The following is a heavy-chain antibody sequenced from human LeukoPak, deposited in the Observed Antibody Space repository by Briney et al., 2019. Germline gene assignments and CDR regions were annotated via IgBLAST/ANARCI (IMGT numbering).Heavy chain of an antibody. Sequence: SSETLSLTCTVSGGSISSSSYYWGWIRQPPGKGLEWIGSIYYSGSTYYNPSLKSRVTISVGTSKNQFSLKLSSVTAADTAVYYCARQEGYCSSTGCYALWFDYWGQGTLVTVSS. J-gene: IGHJ4*02. CDR1: GGSISSSSYY. D-gene: IGHD2-2*01. CDR2: IYYSGST. V-gene: IGHV4-39*01. CDR3: ARQEGYCSSTGCYALWFDY.